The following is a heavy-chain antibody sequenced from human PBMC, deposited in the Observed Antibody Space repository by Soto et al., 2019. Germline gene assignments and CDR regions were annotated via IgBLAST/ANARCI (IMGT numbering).Heavy chain of an antibody. V-gene: IGHV1-2*02. CDR1: GYTFTGYY. J-gene: IGHJ6*02. CDR3: SXQPTVTNYHYYYYGMDV. Sequence: ASVKVSCKVSGYTFTGYYIQWVRQAPGQGLEWMGWINPNTGGTSYAQKFQVRVTMTRDTSFSTAYMELSRLTSDDTAVYYCSXQPTVTNYHYYYYGMDVWGQGTTVTVSS. D-gene: IGHD4-17*01. CDR2: INPNTGGT.